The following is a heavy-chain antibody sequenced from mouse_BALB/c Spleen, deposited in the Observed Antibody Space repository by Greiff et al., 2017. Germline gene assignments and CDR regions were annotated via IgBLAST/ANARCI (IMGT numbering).Heavy chain of an antibody. V-gene: IGHV5-4*02. CDR3: ASAATAWYFDV. CDR2: ISDGGSYT. Sequence: EVMLVESGGGLVKPGGSLKLSCAASGFTFSDYYMYWVRQTPEKRLEWVATISDGGSYTYYPDSVKGRFTISRDNAKNNLYLQMSSLKSEDTAMYYCASAATAWYFDVWGAGTTVTVSS. D-gene: IGHD1-2*01. CDR1: GFTFSDYY. J-gene: IGHJ1*01.